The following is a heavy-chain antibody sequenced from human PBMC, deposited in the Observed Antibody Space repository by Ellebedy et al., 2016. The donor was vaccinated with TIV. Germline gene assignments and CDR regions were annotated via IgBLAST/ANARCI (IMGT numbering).Heavy chain of an antibody. CDR2: INTNNGNT. CDR3: TRASGVQWLSSSGDY. D-gene: IGHD3-22*01. J-gene: IGHJ4*02. Sequence: AASVKVSCKASGYSFGSYGISWVRQAPGQGLEWMGWINTNNGNTNYAEKGQGRVTMTRDSSTNTAYLELRSLRSDDTAVYHCTRASGVQWLSSSGDYWGQGTLVTVSS. CDR1: GYSFGSYG. V-gene: IGHV1-18*01.